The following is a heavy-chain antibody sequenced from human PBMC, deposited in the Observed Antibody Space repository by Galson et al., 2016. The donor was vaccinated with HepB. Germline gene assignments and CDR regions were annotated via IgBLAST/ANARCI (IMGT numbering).Heavy chain of an antibody. V-gene: IGHV2-70*04. CDR2: IDWDDEK. J-gene: IGHJ4*02. Sequence: PALVKPTQTLTLTCSISGFSLNTDETRVSWIRQPLGKALEWLARIDWDDEKFYSPSLKTRLTISKDTSKNQLLLTVTNLDPVDTATYYCARLSWRDGFDDWGQGILVTVYS. CDR1: GFSLNTDETR. CDR3: ARLSWRDGFDD. D-gene: IGHD5-24*01.